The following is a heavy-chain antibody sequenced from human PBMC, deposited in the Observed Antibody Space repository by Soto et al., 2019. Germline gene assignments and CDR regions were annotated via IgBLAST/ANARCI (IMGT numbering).Heavy chain of an antibody. CDR2: IIPIFGTA. Sequence: QVQLVQSGAEVKKPGSSVKVSCKASGGTFSSYAISWVRQAPGQGLEWMGGIIPIFGTANYAQKFQGRVTITADESTSTAYMELSSLRSEDTAVYYCARAPVDYYGSGSYYNGHGAFDIWGQGTMVTVSS. CDR3: ARAPVDYYGSGSYYNGHGAFDI. D-gene: IGHD3-10*01. CDR1: GGTFSSYA. J-gene: IGHJ3*02. V-gene: IGHV1-69*01.